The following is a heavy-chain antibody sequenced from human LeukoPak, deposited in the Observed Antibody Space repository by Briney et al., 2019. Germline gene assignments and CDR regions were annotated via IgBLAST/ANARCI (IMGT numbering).Heavy chain of an antibody. CDR2: IWYDGSNK. D-gene: IGHD4-17*01. CDR1: GFTFSSYG. CDR3: ERSTTVTTLLYFDY. V-gene: IGHV3-33*01. J-gene: IGHJ4*02. Sequence: PGGSLRLSCAASGFTFSSYGMHWVRQAPGKGLEWVAVIWYDGSNKYYADSVKGRFTISRDNSKNTLYLQMNSLRAEDTAVYYCERSTTVTTLLYFDYWGQGTLVTVSS.